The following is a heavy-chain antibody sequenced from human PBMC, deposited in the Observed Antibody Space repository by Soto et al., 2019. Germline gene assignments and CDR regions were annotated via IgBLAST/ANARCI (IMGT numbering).Heavy chain of an antibody. V-gene: IGHV3-21*01. D-gene: IGHD5-18*01. Sequence: EVQLVESGGGLVKPGGSLRLSCAASGFTFSSYSMNWVRQAPGKGLEWVSSISSSSSYTYYADSVKGRLTICGDNAKNSRYLQMNSLRAEDTAVYYCARDQPGYSYGYGLGYWGQGTLVTVSS. J-gene: IGHJ4*02. CDR3: ARDQPGYSYGYGLGY. CDR1: GFTFSSYS. CDR2: ISSSSSYT.